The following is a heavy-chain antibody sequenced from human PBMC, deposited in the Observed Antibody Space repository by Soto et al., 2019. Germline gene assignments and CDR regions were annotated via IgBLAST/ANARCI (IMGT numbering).Heavy chain of an antibody. J-gene: IGHJ4*02. CDR3: EKARLRIAGPDSFDH. CDR1: GFTFSTSV. V-gene: IGHV3-30*18. Sequence: PGGSLRLSCVASGFTFSTSVMHWVRQPPGKGLEWVALISNDGDEKYYGDSVEGRFSISRDNSKNTLYLQMSSLRAEDTAVYFCEKARLRIAGPDSFDHWGQGTLVTVSS. D-gene: IGHD1-26*01. CDR2: ISNDGDEK.